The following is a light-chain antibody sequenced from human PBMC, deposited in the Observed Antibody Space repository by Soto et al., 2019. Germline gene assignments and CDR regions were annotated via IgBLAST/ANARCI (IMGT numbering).Light chain of an antibody. CDR1: QYIDTD. CDR2: DAS. J-gene: IGKJ1*01. V-gene: IGKV3D-20*01. CDR3: QQYGSSPWT. Sequence: EILLTQSPATMSLSPGERATLXFRASQYIDTDLAWYQQRPGQAPRLLIYDASTRATGIPDRFSGSGSRTDFTLIITRLEPEDFAFYYCQQYGSSPWTFGQGTKVDNK.